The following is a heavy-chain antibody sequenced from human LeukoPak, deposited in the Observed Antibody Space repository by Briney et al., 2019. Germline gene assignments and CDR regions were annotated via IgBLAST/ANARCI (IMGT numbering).Heavy chain of an antibody. Sequence: PSGTLSLTCAVSGGSISSSNWWSWVRQPPGKGLEWIGEIYHSGSTNYNPSLKSRVTISVDKSKNQFSLKLSSVTAADTAVYYCAVGYNWNDDGEAFDIWGQGTMVTVSS. CDR1: GGSISSSNW. CDR3: AVGYNWNDDGEAFDI. CDR2: IYHSGST. J-gene: IGHJ3*02. D-gene: IGHD1-1*01. V-gene: IGHV4-4*02.